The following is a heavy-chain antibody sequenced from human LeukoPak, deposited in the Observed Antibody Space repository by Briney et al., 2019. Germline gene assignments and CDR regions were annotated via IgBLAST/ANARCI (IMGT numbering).Heavy chain of an antibody. J-gene: IGHJ6*02. V-gene: IGHV3-33*01. CDR3: IRIREREHQFGMDV. CDR2: IWYDGSNK. Sequence: PGRSLRLSCAASGFTFSSYGMHWVRQAPGKGLEWVAVIWYDGSNKYYADSVKGRFTISREDAKHSLYLQMNSLRDGDTAIYYCIRIREREHQFGMDVWGQGTTVTVSS. D-gene: IGHD1-26*01. CDR1: GFTFSSYG.